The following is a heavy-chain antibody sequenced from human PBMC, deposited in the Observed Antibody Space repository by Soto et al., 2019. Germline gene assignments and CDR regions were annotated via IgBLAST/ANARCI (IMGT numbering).Heavy chain of an antibody. J-gene: IGHJ4*02. D-gene: IGHD2-15*01. Sequence: GGSLRLSCVVSGLTFSSYWMSWVRQAPGKGLEWVANINGDASSIDYADSVKGRFTISRDNSKNIMYLQMTSLKVEDTATYFCAKDLRPDGRYDLDYWGQGTQVTVSS. CDR2: INGDASSI. CDR3: AKDLRPDGRYDLDY. CDR1: GLTFSSYW. V-gene: IGHV3-7*03.